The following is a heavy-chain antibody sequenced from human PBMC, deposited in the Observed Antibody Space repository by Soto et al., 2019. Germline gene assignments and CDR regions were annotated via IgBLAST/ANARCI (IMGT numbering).Heavy chain of an antibody. J-gene: IGHJ4*02. V-gene: IGHV1-24*01. CDR1: GFTLTELS. CDR3: AATYTVATITFDY. D-gene: IGHD5-12*01. CDR2: FDPEDGET. Sequence: ASVKVSCKVSGFTLTELSIHWVRQAPGKGLGWRGGFDPEDGETIYAQKFQGRVTMTEDTSTDTAYMDLSSLRSEDTAVYSCAATYTVATITFDYWGQGTLVTVSS.